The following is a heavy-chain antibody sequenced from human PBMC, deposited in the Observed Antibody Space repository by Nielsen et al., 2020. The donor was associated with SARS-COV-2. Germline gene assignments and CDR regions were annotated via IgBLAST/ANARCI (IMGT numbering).Heavy chain of an antibody. V-gene: IGHV1-2*06. CDR1: EYSFTGYY. CDR3: TRDTNFGFWSGPRRYYYGLDV. D-gene: IGHD3-3*01. Sequence: ASVKVSCKASEYSFTGYYIHWVRQAPGQGLEWMGRINPNSGGKNYGPKFQGRVTMTRDTSISTAYLDLGRLRSDDTAVYYCTRDTNFGFWSGPRRYYYGLDVWGQGTTVTVSS. CDR2: INPNSGGK. J-gene: IGHJ6*02.